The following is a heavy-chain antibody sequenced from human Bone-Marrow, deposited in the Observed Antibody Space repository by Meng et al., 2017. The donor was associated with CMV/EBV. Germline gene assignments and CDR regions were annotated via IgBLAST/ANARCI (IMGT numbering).Heavy chain of an antibody. CDR1: GFSFSTFA. D-gene: IGHD3-16*01. V-gene: IGHV3-30*02. CDR2: IWSDGSNK. J-gene: IGHJ4*02. CDR3: AKRSTKILTTIWGIDY. Sequence: GGSLRLSCATSGFSFSTFAMHWVRQAPGKGLEWVAVIWSDGSNKYYAEYVKGRFTISRDNSNNTLYVQMDSLRPEDTAIYYCAKRSTKILTTIWGIDYWDQGTLVTVSS.